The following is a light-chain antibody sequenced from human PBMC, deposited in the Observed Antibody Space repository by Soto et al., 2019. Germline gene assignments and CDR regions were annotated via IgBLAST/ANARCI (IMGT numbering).Light chain of an antibody. V-gene: IGKV3-20*01. J-gene: IGKJ4*01. CDR2: GAS. CDR1: QSVSSRS. Sequence: EIVLTQSPGTLSLSPGERATLSCRASQSVSSRSVAWYQQKPGQAPRLLIYGASSRATTIPDRFSGSGSGTGFTLTISRLEPEDFAVYFCQQYGSSPSFGGGTKVEIK. CDR3: QQYGSSPS.